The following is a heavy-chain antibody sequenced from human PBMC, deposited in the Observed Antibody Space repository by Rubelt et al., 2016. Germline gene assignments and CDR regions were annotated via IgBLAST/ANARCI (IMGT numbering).Heavy chain of an antibody. V-gene: IGHV4-39*07. CDR3: ARRSSWTYYYMDV. J-gene: IGHJ6*03. Sequence: QLQLQESGPGLVKPSETLSLTCTVSGGSISSSSYYWGWIRQPPGKGLEWIGSIYYSWSTYYNPALQRRGTIAVGTSKKQCSRKLSSVTAADTAVYYCARRSSWTYYYMDVWGKGTTVTVSS. CDR2: IYYSWST. CDR1: GGSISSSSYY. D-gene: IGHD6-13*01.